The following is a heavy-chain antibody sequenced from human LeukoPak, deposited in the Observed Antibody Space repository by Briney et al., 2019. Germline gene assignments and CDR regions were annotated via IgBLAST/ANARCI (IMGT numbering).Heavy chain of an antibody. D-gene: IGHD2-2*01. V-gene: IGHV3-23*01. J-gene: IGHJ4*02. Sequence: GGSLRLSCAVSGFTLYSNAMCWVRQAPGKGLEWVSGISRMGVTTYYADSVKGRFTISRDTSKNTLYLQMNTLRPEDTAVYYCAKEEVPNDYWGQGTLVTVSS. CDR3: AKEEVPNDY. CDR1: GFTLYSNA. CDR2: ISRMGVTT.